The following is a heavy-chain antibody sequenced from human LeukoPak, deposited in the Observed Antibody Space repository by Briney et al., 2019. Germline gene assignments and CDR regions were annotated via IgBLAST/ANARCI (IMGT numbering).Heavy chain of an antibody. V-gene: IGHV4-4*02. D-gene: IGHD4-23*01. CDR2: ISHSGST. CDR3: ARDLHGGNSFTSDWYFDL. CDR1: GGSISISNSNW. Sequence: SGTLSLTCAVSGGSISISNSNWWSWVRQPPGKGLEWIGEISHSGSTNYNPSLKSRVTISVDKSKNQFSLKLSSVTAADTAVYYCARDLHGGNSFTSDWYFDLWGRGTLVTISS. J-gene: IGHJ2*01.